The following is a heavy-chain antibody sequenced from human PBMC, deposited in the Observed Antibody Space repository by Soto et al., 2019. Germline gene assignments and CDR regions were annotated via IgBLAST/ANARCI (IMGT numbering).Heavy chain of an antibody. J-gene: IGHJ6*02. Sequence: SETLSLTCTVSGGSISSYYWSWIRQPPGKGLEWIGYIYYSGSTNYNPSLKSRVTISVDTSKNQFSLKLSSVTAADTAVYYCARGRAEVYDHYYYGMDVWGQGTTVTVSS. D-gene: IGHD3-3*01. V-gene: IGHV4-59*01. CDR2: IYYSGST. CDR3: ARGRAEVYDHYYYGMDV. CDR1: GGSISSYY.